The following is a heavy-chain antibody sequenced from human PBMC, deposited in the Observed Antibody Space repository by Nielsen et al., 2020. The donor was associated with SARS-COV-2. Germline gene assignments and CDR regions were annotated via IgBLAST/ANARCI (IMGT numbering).Heavy chain of an antibody. V-gene: IGHV1-46*01. CDR2: INPTNGGT. J-gene: IGHJ4*02. D-gene: IGHD5-18*01. CDR3: ARSPYNYASPLDR. CDR1: GYSFTSNY. Sequence: ASVKVSCKASGYSFTSNYMHWVRQAPGQGLEWMGLINPTNGGTTYAQKFLGTVTMTRDTSTSTVYMELSSLRSDDTAVYYCARSPYNYASPLDRWGQGTLVTVSS.